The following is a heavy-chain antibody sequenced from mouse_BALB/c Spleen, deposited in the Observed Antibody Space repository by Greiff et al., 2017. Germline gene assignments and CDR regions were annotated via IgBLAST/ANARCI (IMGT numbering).Heavy chain of an antibody. D-gene: IGHD1-1*01. CDR3: ARGVLHCYFEV. CDR2: IAPGSGST. V-gene: IGHV1S41*01. CDR1: GYTFTSYW. J-gene: IGHJ1*01. Sequence: DLVKPGASVKLSCKASGYTFTSYWINWIKQRPGQGLEWIGRIAPGSGSTYYNEMFTGKATLTVDTSSNTAYIQLSSLSSEDSAVYFCARGVLHCYFEVWGAGTTVTVSS.